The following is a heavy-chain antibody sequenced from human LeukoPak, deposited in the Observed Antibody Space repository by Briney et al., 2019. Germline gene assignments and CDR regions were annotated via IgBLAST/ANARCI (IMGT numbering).Heavy chain of an antibody. D-gene: IGHD3-22*01. CDR2: ISAYNGNT. Sequence: ASVKVSCKASGYTFTSYGISLVRQAPGQGLEWIGWISAYNGNTNYAQKLQGRVTMTTDTSTSTAYMELRSLRSDDTAVYYCARGWYYYDSSGYYTDAAWFDPWGQGTLVTVSS. CDR3: ARGWYYYDSSGYYTDAAWFDP. J-gene: IGHJ5*02. CDR1: GYTFTSYG. V-gene: IGHV1-18*01.